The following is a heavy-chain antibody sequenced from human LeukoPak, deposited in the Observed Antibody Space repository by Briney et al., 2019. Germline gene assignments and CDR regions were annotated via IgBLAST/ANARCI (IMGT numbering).Heavy chain of an antibody. CDR3: AREWYEILTGYQGFQLDY. J-gene: IGHJ4*02. CDR2: ISAYNGNT. Sequence: GASVKVSCKASGYTFTSYGISWVRQAPGQGLEWMGWISAYNGNTNYAQKLQGRVTMTTDTSTSTAYMELSSLRSDDTAVYYCAREWYEILTGYQGFQLDYWGQGSLVTVSS. V-gene: IGHV1-18*01. CDR1: GYTFTSYG. D-gene: IGHD3-9*01.